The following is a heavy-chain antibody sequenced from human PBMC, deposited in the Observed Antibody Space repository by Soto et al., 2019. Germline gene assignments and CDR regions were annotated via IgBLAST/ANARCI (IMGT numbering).Heavy chain of an antibody. J-gene: IGHJ4*02. Sequence: ASVKVSCKASGYTFTSYGISWVRQAPGQGLEWMGWISAYNGNTNYAQKLQGRVTMTTDTSTSTAYMELRSLRSDDTAVYYCARDGYDSSGYYPLYFDYRGQGTLVTVSS. V-gene: IGHV1-18*01. CDR3: ARDGYDSSGYYPLYFDY. D-gene: IGHD3-22*01. CDR2: ISAYNGNT. CDR1: GYTFTSYG.